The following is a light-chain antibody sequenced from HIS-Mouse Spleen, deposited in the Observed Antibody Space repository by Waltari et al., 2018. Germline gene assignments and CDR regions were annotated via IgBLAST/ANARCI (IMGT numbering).Light chain of an antibody. CDR2: TAS. Sequence: DIQMTQSPSTLSESVGDRVTITCRASQSISSWLAWYQQKPGKAPKLLIYTASSLESGVPSRFSGSGSGTEFTLTISSLQPDDFATYYCQQYNSYSWTFGQGTKVEIK. CDR3: QQYNSYSWT. CDR1: QSISSW. J-gene: IGKJ1*01. V-gene: IGKV1-5*03.